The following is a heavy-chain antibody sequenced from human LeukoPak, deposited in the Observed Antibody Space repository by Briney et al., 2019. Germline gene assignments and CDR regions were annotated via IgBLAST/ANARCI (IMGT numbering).Heavy chain of an antibody. J-gene: IGHJ4*02. D-gene: IGHD3-10*01. Sequence: SETLSLTCTVSGGSISSGDYYWSWIRQHPGKGLEYIGYIYYSGSTYYNPSLKSRVTISVDTSENQFSLKLSSVTAADTAVYYCASGPGDAWDQGTLVTVSS. CDR2: IYYSGST. V-gene: IGHV4-31*03. CDR1: GGSISSGDYY. CDR3: ASGPGDA.